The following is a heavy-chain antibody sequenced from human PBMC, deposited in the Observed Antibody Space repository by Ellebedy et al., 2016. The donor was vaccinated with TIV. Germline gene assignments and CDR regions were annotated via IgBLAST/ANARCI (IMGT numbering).Heavy chain of an antibody. CDR2: NYYSGTA. J-gene: IGHJ4*02. Sequence: MPSETLSLTCTVSGDSISSNNYYWGWIRQPPGKGLEWIGSNYYSGTAYFNPSLNSRVTISVDTSKNQFSLKLSSVTAADTAVYYCASGEVVVSAAAGACFDYWGQGTLVTVSS. D-gene: IGHD2-15*01. CDR1: GDSISSNNYY. V-gene: IGHV4-39*01. CDR3: ASGEVVVSAAAGACFDY.